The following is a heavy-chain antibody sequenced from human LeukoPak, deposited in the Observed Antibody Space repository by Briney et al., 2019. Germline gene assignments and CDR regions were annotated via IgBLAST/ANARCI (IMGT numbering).Heavy chain of an antibody. CDR1: GFTFSSYE. CDR2: ISSSGSTI. V-gene: IGHV3-48*03. D-gene: IGHD3-16*01. J-gene: IGHJ4*02. CDR3: ARDNDSRDPPHFDY. Sequence: GGSLRLSCAASGFTFSSYEMNWVRQAPGKGLEWVSYISSSGSTIYYADSVKGRFTISRDNAKNSLYLQMNSLRSEDTAVYYCARDNDSRDPPHFDYWGQGTLVTVSS.